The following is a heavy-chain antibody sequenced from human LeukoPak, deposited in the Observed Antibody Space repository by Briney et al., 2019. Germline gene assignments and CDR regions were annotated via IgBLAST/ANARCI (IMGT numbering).Heavy chain of an antibody. J-gene: IGHJ5*02. CDR3: ARHPVDTAVITPWFDP. CDR2: INHSEIT. V-gene: IGHV4-34*01. Sequence: SETLSLTCAVDGGSFSGYFWSWIRQPPGKGLEWIGEINHSEITKYNPALKSRVSVSIDTSKNQFALMLSSVTAADTAVYYCARHPVDTAVITPWFDPWGQGTLVTVSS. CDR1: GGSFSGYF. D-gene: IGHD5-18*01.